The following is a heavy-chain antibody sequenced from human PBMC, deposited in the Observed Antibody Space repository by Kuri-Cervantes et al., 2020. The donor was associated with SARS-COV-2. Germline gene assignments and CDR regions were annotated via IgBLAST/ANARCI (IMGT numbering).Heavy chain of an antibody. J-gene: IGHJ4*02. Sequence: SQTLSLTCAVYGGSFSGYKWNWIRQSPGKGLEWIGRIFTIGSTNYNPSLESRVTMSVDTSKNQVSLRLTSVTAADTAIYYCARDWNDYGYYWGQGILVTVSS. CDR3: ARDWNDYGYY. D-gene: IGHD4-17*01. CDR1: GGSFSGYK. V-gene: IGHV4-59*10. CDR2: IFTIGST.